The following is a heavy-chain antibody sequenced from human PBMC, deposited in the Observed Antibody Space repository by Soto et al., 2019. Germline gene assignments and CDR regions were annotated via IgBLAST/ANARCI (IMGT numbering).Heavy chain of an antibody. CDR3: ATTVNIPDLVNS. J-gene: IGHJ4*02. CDR2: IIPIFGTT. CDR1: GGTFRNNA. V-gene: IGHV1-69*05. Sequence: GASVKLSGKDSGGTFRNNAITWVRQAPKQGLEWLVRIIPIFGTTDYAQKFQCRVTLSSNASATTTFMELTNLRSADPAHYSCATTVNIPDLVNSWGQGTLVNVSS. D-gene: IGHD4-17*01.